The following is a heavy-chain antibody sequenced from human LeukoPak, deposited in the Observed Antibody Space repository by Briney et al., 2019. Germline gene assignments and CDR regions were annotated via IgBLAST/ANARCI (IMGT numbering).Heavy chain of an antibody. J-gene: IGHJ6*02. D-gene: IGHD3-10*01. Sequence: PSETLSLTCTVSGGSISSYYWSWIRQPPGKGLEWVGAIYYSGSTNYNPSLKSRVTISVDTSKNQFSLKLNSVTAADTAVYYCARDRGDNFDYYYGMDVWGQGTTVTVSS. CDR2: IYYSGST. CDR3: ARDRGDNFDYYYGMDV. CDR1: GGSISSYY. V-gene: IGHV4-59*01.